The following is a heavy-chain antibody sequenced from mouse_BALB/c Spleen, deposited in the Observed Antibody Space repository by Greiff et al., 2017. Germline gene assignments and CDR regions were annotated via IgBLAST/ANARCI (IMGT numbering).Heavy chain of an antibody. V-gene: IGHV3-2*02. CDR2: ISYSGST. Sequence: EVKLQESGPGLVKPSQSLSLTCTVTGYSITSDYAWNWIRQFPGNKLEWMGYISYSGSTSYNPSLKSRISITRDTSKNQFFLQLNSVTTEDTATYYCARGGYYGNYDYAMDYWGQGTSVTVSS. CDR3: ARGGYYGNYDYAMDY. CDR1: GYSITSDYA. J-gene: IGHJ4*01. D-gene: IGHD2-1*01.